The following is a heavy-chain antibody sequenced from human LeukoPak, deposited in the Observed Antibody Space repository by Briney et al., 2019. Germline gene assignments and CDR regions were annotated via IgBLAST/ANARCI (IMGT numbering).Heavy chain of an antibody. Sequence: SETLSLTCTVSGGSISSSSYYWGWLRQPPGTGLEWIGSIYYSGSTYYNPSLKSRVTISVDTSKNQFSLKLSSVTAADTAVYYCASPMGYYDSSGLYWGQGTLVTVSS. V-gene: IGHV4-39*01. J-gene: IGHJ4*02. CDR3: ASPMGYYDSSGLY. CDR1: GGSISSSSYY. CDR2: IYYSGST. D-gene: IGHD3-22*01.